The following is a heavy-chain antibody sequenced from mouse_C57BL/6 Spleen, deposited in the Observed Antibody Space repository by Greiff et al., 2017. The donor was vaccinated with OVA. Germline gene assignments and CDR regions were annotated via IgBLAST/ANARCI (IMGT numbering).Heavy chain of an antibody. Sequence: EVKVVESGGGLVQPKGSLKLSCAASGFSFNTYAMNWVRQAPGQGLEWVARIRSKSNNYATYYADSVKDRFTISRDDSESMLYLQMNNLKTEDTAMYYCVRQDAAWFAYWGQGTLVTVAA. CDR1: GFSFNTYA. J-gene: IGHJ3*01. V-gene: IGHV10-1*01. CDR2: IRSKSNNYAT. CDR3: VRQDAAWFAY.